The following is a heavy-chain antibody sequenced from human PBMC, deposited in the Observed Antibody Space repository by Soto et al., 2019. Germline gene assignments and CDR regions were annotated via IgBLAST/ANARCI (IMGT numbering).Heavy chain of an antibody. Sequence: SETLSLTCTVSGGSISSGGYYWSWIRQHPGKGLEWIGYIYYSGSTYYNPSLKSRVTISVDTSKNQFSLKLSSVTAADTAVYSCASPKNYYDSSGYDDYWGQGTLVPVSS. J-gene: IGHJ4*02. CDR1: GGSISSGGYY. D-gene: IGHD3-22*01. CDR2: IYYSGST. CDR3: ASPKNYYDSSGYDDY. V-gene: IGHV4-31*03.